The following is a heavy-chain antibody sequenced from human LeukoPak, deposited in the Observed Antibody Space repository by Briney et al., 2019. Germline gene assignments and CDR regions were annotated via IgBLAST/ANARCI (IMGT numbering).Heavy chain of an antibody. CDR2: INPDSGDI. J-gene: IGHJ4*02. CDR3: ARRYCSGGSCWIDY. CDR1: GYILTDYR. V-gene: IGHV1-2*02. D-gene: IGHD2-15*01. Sequence: ASVKVSCKASGYILTDYRIHWVRQAPGQGLEWMGWINPDSGDIHSAQKFQGRVTMTRDTSTSTAYMELRSLRSDDTAVYYCARRYCSGGSCWIDYWGQGTLVTVSS.